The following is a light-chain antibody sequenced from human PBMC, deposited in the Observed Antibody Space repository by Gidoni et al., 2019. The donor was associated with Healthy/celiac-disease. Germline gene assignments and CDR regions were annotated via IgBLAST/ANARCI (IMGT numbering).Light chain of an antibody. CDR3: QQYGSSPR. CDR2: GAS. CDR1: QSVSSCY. V-gene: IGKV3-20*01. Sequence: IVFTQSPGTLSLSPGERATLSCRASQSVSSCYLAWYQQKPGQAPRLLIDGASSRATGIPDRFSGSGSGTDFTLTISRLEPEDFALYYCQQYGSSPRFGQGTKLEIK. J-gene: IGKJ2*03.